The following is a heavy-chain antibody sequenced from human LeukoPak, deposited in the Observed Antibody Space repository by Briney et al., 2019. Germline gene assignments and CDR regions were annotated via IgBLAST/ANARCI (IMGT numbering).Heavy chain of an antibody. D-gene: IGHD6-19*01. V-gene: IGHV3-66*01. Sequence: PGGSLRLSCAASGFTVSSNYMSWVRQAPGKGLEWVSVIYSGGSTYYADSVKGRFTISRDNSKNTLYLQMNSLRVEDTAVYYCASENGYSSGWYYFDYWAREPWSPSPQ. CDR1: GFTVSSNY. CDR3: ASENGYSSGWYYFDY. J-gene: IGHJ4*02. CDR2: IYSGGST.